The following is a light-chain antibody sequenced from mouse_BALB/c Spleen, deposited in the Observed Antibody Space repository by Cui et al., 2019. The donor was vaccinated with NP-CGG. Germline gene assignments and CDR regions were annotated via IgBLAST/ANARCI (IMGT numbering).Light chain of an antibody. Sequence: QAVVTQESALTTSRGENVTLTCRSSTGAVTTSNYANWVQEKPDYLFTGLIGGTNNRAPGVPARFSGSLIGDKAALTITGAQTEDEAIYFCALWYSNHWVFGGGTKLTVL. CDR1: TGAVTTSNY. V-gene: IGLV1*01. CDR3: ALWYSNHWV. J-gene: IGLJ1*01. CDR2: GTN.